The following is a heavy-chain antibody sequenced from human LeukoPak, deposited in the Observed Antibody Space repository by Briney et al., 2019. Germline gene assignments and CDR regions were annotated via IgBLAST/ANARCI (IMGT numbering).Heavy chain of an antibody. CDR2: ISYDGSNK. CDR1: GFIYSNYA. Sequence: GGSLTLSCAASGFIYSNYAMHWVRQAPAKGLEWVAVISYDGSNKYYVDSVKGRFTISRDNSKNTLYLQKNNLRAEDTAVYFCARDQIAAAGPAYFYYGMDVWGQGTTVTVSS. J-gene: IGHJ6*02. V-gene: IGHV3-30*04. D-gene: IGHD6-13*01. CDR3: ARDQIAAAGPAYFYYGMDV.